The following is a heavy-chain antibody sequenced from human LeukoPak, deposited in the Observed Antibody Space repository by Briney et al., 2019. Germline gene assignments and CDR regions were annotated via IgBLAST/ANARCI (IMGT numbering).Heavy chain of an antibody. V-gene: IGHV1-18*01. D-gene: IGHD3-16*01. CDR1: GYTFSSYD. J-gene: IGHJ5*02. CDR3: ARGIWDYGSNWFDP. CDR2: ISAYNGNT. Sequence: ASVKVSCKASGYTFSSYDINWVRQATGQGLEWMGWISAYNGNTNYAQKLQGRVTMTTDTSTSTAYMELRSLRSDDTAVYYCARGIWDYGSNWFDPWGQGTLVTVSS.